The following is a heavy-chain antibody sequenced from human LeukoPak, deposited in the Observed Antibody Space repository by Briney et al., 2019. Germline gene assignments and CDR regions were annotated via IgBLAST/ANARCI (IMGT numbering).Heavy chain of an antibody. Sequence: SETLSLTCTVSGGSISNYYWSWIRQPPGKGLEWIGYIYYSGSNNYNPSLKSRVTISVDTSKNQFSLKLSSVTAADTAMYYCARGGYCSSSSCYGDDAFDIWGQGTMVTVSS. V-gene: IGHV4-59*01. D-gene: IGHD2-2*01. CDR2: IYYSGSN. J-gene: IGHJ3*02. CDR3: ARGGYCSSSSCYGDDAFDI. CDR1: GGSISNYY.